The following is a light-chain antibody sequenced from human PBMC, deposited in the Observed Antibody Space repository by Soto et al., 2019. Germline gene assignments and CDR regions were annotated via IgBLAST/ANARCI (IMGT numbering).Light chain of an antibody. V-gene: IGLV2-14*03. Sequence: SALTQPASVSGSPGQSITISCTGTSSDVGGFNYVSWYQQHPGKAPKLMIYDVTNRPSGVSYRFSGSKSGNTASLTISGFQSEDEADYYCNSNTSSTTYVFGPGPKVTVL. CDR1: SSDVGGFNY. CDR3: NSNTSSTTYV. J-gene: IGLJ1*01. CDR2: DVT.